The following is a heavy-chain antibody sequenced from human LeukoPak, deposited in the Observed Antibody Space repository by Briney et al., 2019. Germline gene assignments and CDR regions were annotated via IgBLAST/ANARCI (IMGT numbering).Heavy chain of an antibody. CDR1: GYTFTSYG. V-gene: IGHV1-18*01. J-gene: IGHJ5*02. CDR3: ARARDPSITIFSSENWFDP. CDR2: ISAYNGNT. D-gene: IGHD3-9*01. Sequence: GASVKVSCKASGYTFTSYGISWVRQAPGQGLEWMGWISAYNGNTNYAQKLQGRVTMTTDTSTSTAYMELRSLRSEDTAVYYCARARDPSITIFSSENWFDPWGQGTLVTVSS.